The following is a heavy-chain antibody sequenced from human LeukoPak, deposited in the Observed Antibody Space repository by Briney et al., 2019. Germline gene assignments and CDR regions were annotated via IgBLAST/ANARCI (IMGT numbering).Heavy chain of an antibody. V-gene: IGHV4-38-2*01. CDR2: DSHVGRT. D-gene: IGHD1-26*01. J-gene: IGHJ4*02. CDR1: GYPMSSDYY. Sequence: SETLSLTCVVSGYPMSSDYYWGWTRQPPGKGLEWIVSDSHVGRTYYNPSFKSRVTTSVDTSKNEVSLRLRSVTAADTAVYYCAGIVGNIEVFDYWGRGTLVTVSS. CDR3: AGIVGNIEVFDY.